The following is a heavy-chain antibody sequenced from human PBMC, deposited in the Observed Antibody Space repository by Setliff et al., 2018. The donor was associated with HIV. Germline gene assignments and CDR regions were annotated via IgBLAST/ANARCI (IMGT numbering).Heavy chain of an antibody. CDR1: GYTLTELS. D-gene: IGHD3-22*01. Sequence: ASVKVSCKVSGYTLTELSIHWVRQAPGKGLEWMGGFDPEYDKTFYAQKFQGRVTMSEDTSTDTADMELTSLRSEDTAVYYCATRAYDSSGYLRSRVSGAAFDIWGQGTMVTVSS. CDR3: ATRAYDSSGYLRSRVSGAAFDI. CDR2: FDPEYDKT. J-gene: IGHJ3*02. V-gene: IGHV1-24*01.